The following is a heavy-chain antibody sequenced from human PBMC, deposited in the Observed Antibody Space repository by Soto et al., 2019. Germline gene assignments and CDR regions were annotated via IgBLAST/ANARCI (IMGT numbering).Heavy chain of an antibody. V-gene: IGHV4-34*01. CDR2: INHSGST. D-gene: IGHD2-2*01. CDR3: ARVLSIATGGNCSSTSCYRWFDP. CDR1: GGSFSGYY. Sequence: PSETLSLTCAVYGGSFSGYYWSWIRQPPGKGLEWIGEINHSGSTNYNPSLKSRVTISVDTSKNQFSLKLSSVTAADTAVYYCARVLSIATGGNCSSTSCYRWFDPWGQGTLVTVSS. J-gene: IGHJ5*02.